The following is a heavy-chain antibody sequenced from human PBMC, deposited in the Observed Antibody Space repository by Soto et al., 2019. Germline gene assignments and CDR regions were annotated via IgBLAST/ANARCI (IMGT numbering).Heavy chain of an antibody. CDR2: IHHTGST. D-gene: IGHD5-12*01. Sequence: QVQVQESGPGLLKPSGTLSLTCAVSGGSISSIDWWSWVRQPPGKGLEWIGEIHHTGSTHYNPSLQXCVIMSVDMSKNQLSLKLTSVTAADTAMYYCVRAGGYDSKGYWGQGTLVTVSS. J-gene: IGHJ4*02. CDR1: GGSISSIDW. CDR3: VRAGGYDSKGY. V-gene: IGHV4-4*02.